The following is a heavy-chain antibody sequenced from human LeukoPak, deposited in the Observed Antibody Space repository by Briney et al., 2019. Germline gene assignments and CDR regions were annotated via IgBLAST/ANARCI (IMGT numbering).Heavy chain of an antibody. CDR2: MNPNSGNT. J-gene: IGHJ6*02. CDR1: GYTFTSYD. Sequence: ASVKVSCKASGYTFTSYDINWVRQATGQGLEWMGWMNPNSGNTGYAQKFQGRVTMTRNTSISTAYMELSSLRSEDTAVYYCARGPYDSSGYYYGMDVWGQGTTVTVSS. V-gene: IGHV1-8*01. CDR3: ARGPYDSSGYYYGMDV. D-gene: IGHD3-22*01.